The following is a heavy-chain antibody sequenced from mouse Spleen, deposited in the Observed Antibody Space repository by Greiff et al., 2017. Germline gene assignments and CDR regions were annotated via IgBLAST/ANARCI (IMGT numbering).Heavy chain of an antibody. CDR3: AREEGNYFDY. Sequence: EVKVVESGGGLVKPGGSLKLSCAASGFTFSSYGMSWVRQTPEKRLEWVATISGGGSYTYYPDSVKGRFTISRDNAKNNLYLQMSSLRSEDTALYYCAREEGNYFDYWGQGTTLTVSS. J-gene: IGHJ2*01. CDR2: ISGGGSYT. V-gene: IGHV5-9-2*01. CDR1: GFTFSSYG.